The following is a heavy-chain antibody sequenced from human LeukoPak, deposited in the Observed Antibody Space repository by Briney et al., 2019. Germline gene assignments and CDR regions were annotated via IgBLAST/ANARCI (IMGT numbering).Heavy chain of an antibody. CDR2: ISGSGGST. CDR1: GFTFSIYA. CDR3: AASGYSSGWYYY. D-gene: IGHD6-19*01. J-gene: IGHJ4*02. V-gene: IGHV3-23*01. Sequence: GGSLSLSCAPSGFTFSIYAMSWVRQAPRKGLEWVSAISGSGGSTHYAHSVKGRFTISRDNSKNTLYLQTNSLRAEDTAVYYCAASGYSSGWYYYWGQGTLVTVSS.